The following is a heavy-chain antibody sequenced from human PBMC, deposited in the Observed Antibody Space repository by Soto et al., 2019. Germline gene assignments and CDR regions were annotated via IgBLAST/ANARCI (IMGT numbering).Heavy chain of an antibody. D-gene: IGHD1-1*01. J-gene: IGHJ5*02. CDR3: AREANWNSAQDWFDP. CDR1: GDSVSSNSAA. V-gene: IGHV6-1*01. Sequence: SQTLSLTCVISGDSVSSNSAAWKWIRQSPSRGLEWLGRTYYRSKWYNDYAVSVKSRITINPDTSKNQFSLQLNSVTPEDTAVYYCAREANWNSAQDWFDPWGQGTLVTVSS. CDR2: TYYRSKWYN.